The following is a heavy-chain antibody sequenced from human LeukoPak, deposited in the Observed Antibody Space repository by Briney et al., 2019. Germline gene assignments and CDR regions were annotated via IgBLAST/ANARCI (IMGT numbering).Heavy chain of an antibody. Sequence: PGGSLRLSCAASGAAFTKYGMKWVRQAAGAGLEYISGISRSGDITHYADSVKGRFTISRDNVQNTLYLQMNSLRADDPALYYCATEGFCYWGPGTQVTVSS. CDR1: GAAFTKYG. CDR3: ATEGFCY. CDR2: ISRSGDIT. D-gene: IGHD3-3*01. J-gene: IGHJ4*02. V-gene: IGHV3-23*01.